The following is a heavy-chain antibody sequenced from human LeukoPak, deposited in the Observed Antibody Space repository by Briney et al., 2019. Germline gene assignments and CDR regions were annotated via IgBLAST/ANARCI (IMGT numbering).Heavy chain of an antibody. CDR2: IYYSGSA. D-gene: IGHD6-13*01. Sequence: SQTLSLTCTVSGGSISGGDYYWSWIRQPPGKGLEWIGYIYYSGSAYYNPSLKSRVAISVDTSKDQFSLKLSSVTAADTAVYYCARDRGGAAAGSNWFDPWGQGTLVTVSS. J-gene: IGHJ5*02. CDR1: GGSISGGDYY. V-gene: IGHV4-30-4*08. CDR3: ARDRGGAAAGSNWFDP.